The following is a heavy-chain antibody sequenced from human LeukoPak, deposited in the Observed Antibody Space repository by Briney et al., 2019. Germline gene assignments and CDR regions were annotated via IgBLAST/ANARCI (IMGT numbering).Heavy chain of an antibody. V-gene: IGHV1-18*04. CDR1: GYTFTSYG. J-gene: IGHJ4*02. CDR2: ISAYNGNT. Sequence: ASVKVSCKASGYTFTSYGISWVRQAPGQGLEWMGWISAYNGNTNYAQKPQGRVTMTTDTSTSTAHMELRSLRSDDTAVYYCARWGPLSSSGDYWGQGTLVTVSS. D-gene: IGHD6-19*01. CDR3: ARWGPLSSSGDY.